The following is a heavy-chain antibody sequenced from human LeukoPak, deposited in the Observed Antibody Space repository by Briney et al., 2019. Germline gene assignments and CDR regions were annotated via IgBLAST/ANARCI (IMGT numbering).Heavy chain of an antibody. Sequence: GGSLRPSCAASGFTFSSYSMKWLRPAPGKALEGLAVLSYDGSSKDYADSVKGRFTSSRDNSKDTLYLQMNSLSVEDTAVYYCARAADQYYYSYFYYMDVWGKGTTVTVSS. CDR2: LSYDGSSK. V-gene: IGHV3-30*03. CDR1: GFTFSSYS. D-gene: IGHD2/OR15-2a*01. CDR3: ARAADQYYYSYFYYMDV. J-gene: IGHJ6*03.